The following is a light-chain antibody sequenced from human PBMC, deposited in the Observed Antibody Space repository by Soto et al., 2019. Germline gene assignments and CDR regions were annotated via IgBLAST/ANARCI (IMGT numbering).Light chain of an antibody. CDR1: SSDIGDYKY. J-gene: IGLJ2*01. V-gene: IGLV2-14*01. CDR2: EVS. Sequence: QSALTQPASVSGSPGQSITISYSGTSSDIGDYKYVSWYQRHPGKVPKLIIYEVSHRPSGISNRFSGSKSGNTASLTISGLQADDEADYYCSSFTDSFTLVFGGGTKLTVL. CDR3: SSFTDSFTLV.